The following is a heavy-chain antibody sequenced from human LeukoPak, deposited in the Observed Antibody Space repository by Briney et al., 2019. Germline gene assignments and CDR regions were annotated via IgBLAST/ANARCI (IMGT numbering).Heavy chain of an antibody. CDR3: ARHITMIVVAPGDY. V-gene: IGHV3-7*01. D-gene: IGHD3-22*01. CDR1: GFTFSNYW. CDR2: IKQDGSQK. J-gene: IGHJ4*02. Sequence: PGGSLRLSCAASGFTFSNYWMTWVRQAPGKGLEWVANIKQDGSQKDYVDSVKGRFTISRDNAKNSLYLQMNSLRAEDTAVYYCARHITMIVVAPGDYWGQGTLVTVSS.